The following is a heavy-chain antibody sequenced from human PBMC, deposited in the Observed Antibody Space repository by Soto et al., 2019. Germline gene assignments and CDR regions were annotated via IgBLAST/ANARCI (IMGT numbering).Heavy chain of an antibody. J-gene: IGHJ4*02. V-gene: IGHV4-31*03. CDR2: ISYSGSS. CDR1: GGSNIRDGYY. Sequence: PSETLSLTCTVSGGSNIRDGYYWSWIRQHPGKGLEWIAYISYSGSSYSNPSLKSRVTISADTSKNQFSLRLTSVTAADTAVYFCARATPAGSADCWGQGTLVTV. CDR3: ARATPAGSADC. D-gene: IGHD2-2*01.